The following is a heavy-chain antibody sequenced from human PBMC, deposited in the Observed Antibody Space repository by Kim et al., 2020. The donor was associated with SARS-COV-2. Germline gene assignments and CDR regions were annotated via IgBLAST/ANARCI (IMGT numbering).Heavy chain of an antibody. Sequence: SETLSLTCAVSGDSISTGNWWSWVRQAPGKGLEWIGEIYDSGNTNYNPSLKSRVSISVDKSKNQFSLNLNSVTAADTAMYYCARLRTDTGSYFRFDSWGQGTLVTVSS. D-gene: IGHD1-26*01. CDR3: ARLRTDTGSYFRFDS. J-gene: IGHJ4*02. CDR1: GDSISTGNW. V-gene: IGHV4-4*02. CDR2: IYDSGNT.